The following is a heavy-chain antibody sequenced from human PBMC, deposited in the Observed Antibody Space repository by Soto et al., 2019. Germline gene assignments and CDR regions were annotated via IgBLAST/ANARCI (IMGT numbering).Heavy chain of an antibody. D-gene: IGHD3-10*01. V-gene: IGHV3-48*01. CDR3: PIELMVRGFGR. CDR1: GFTFSSYS. Sequence: EVQLVESGGGLVQPGGTLRHSCAASGFTFSSYSMNWVRQAPGKGLEWVSYISSSSSTIYYADSVKGRFTISRDNAKNSLYLQMNSLRAEDTAVYYCPIELMVRGFGRWGQGTLVTVSS. J-gene: IGHJ4*02. CDR2: ISSSSSTI.